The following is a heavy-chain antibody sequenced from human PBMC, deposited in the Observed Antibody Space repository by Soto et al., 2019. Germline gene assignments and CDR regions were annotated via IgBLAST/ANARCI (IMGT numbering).Heavy chain of an antibody. CDR3: ARAPTMRGFDY. D-gene: IGHD3-22*01. CDR1: GGSISSSNW. V-gene: IGHV4-4*02. J-gene: IGHJ4*02. Sequence: QVQLQESGPGLVKPSGTLSLTCAVSGGSISSSNWWNWVRQPPGKGLEWIGEIYHSGSTNYNPSLNSRVTLSVDKSKHQFSLKLSSVTAAVTAVYYCARAPTMRGFDYWGQGTLVTVSS. CDR2: IYHSGST.